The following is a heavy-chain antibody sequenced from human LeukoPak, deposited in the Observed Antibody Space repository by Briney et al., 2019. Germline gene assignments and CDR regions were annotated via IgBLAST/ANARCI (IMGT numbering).Heavy chain of an antibody. V-gene: IGHV3-48*03. CDR1: AFTFGDYT. Sequence: HPGRSLRLSCTASAFTFGDYTMSWVRQAPGKGLEWVSSISSSGDTIDYADSVKGRFIISRDNAKNSLYLQMNSLRAEDTAVYYCARSPSSFDPWGQGALVTVSS. CDR3: ARSPSSFDP. CDR2: ISSSGDTI. J-gene: IGHJ5*02. D-gene: IGHD3-16*02.